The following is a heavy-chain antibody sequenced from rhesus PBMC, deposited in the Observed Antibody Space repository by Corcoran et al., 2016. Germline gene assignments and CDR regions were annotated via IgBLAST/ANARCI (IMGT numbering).Heavy chain of an antibody. CDR2: GGSGST. Sequence: GGSGSTSYNPSLKSRVTISTDTSKNQFFLKLSSVTAADTAVYYCARPSGYYTRDPDYWGQGVLVTVSS. D-gene: IGHD3-28*01. V-gene: IGHV4-122*01. J-gene: IGHJ4*01. CDR3: ARPSGYYTRDPDY.